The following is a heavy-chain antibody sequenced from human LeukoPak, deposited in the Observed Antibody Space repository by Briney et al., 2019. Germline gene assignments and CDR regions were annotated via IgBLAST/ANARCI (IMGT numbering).Heavy chain of an antibody. CDR2: VHETGYA. Sequence: SETLSLTCSVSGSSFRSGHYWGWIRQSSGEGLEWIGNVHETGYANYNPSLRSRVTISVDPSKNQFSLKLNSVTAADTAVYYCARGAHCSTTSCYGGYFDYWGQGTLVTVSS. D-gene: IGHD2-2*01. CDR3: ARGAHCSTTSCYGGYFDY. V-gene: IGHV4-38-2*02. J-gene: IGHJ4*02. CDR1: GSSFRSGHY.